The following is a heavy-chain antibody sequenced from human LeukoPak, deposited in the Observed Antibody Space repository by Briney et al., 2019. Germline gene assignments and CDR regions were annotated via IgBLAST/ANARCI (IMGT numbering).Heavy chain of an antibody. V-gene: IGHV4-4*07. D-gene: IGHD1-26*01. CDR3: ARENSGSYREFDY. CDR1: GGSISSYY. CDR2: IYTSGST. J-gene: IGHJ4*02. Sequence: SETLSLTCTVSGGSISSYYWSWIRQPAGKGLEWIGRIYTSGSTNYNAPLKSRVSMSVDTSKNQFSLKLSSVTAADTAVFYCARENSGSYREFDYWGQGTLVTVSS.